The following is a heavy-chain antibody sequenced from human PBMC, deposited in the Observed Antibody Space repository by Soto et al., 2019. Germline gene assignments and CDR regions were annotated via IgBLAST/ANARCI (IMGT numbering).Heavy chain of an antibody. D-gene: IGHD2-2*01. Sequence: QVQLVQSGAEVKKPGSSVKVSCKASGGTFSSYAISWVRQAPGQGLEWMGGLIPIFGTANYAQKFQGRVTITADKSTSTAYMELSSLRSEDTAVYYCARDLTLGDEYCSSTSCSLDYWGQGTLVTVSS. CDR2: LIPIFGTA. CDR3: ARDLTLGDEYCSSTSCSLDY. J-gene: IGHJ4*02. CDR1: GGTFSSYA. V-gene: IGHV1-69*06.